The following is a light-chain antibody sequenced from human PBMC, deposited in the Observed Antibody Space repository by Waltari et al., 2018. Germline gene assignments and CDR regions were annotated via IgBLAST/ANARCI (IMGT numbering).Light chain of an antibody. V-gene: IGKV1-33*01. CDR3: QQYVNLPYT. Sequence: GHRVSITCQSIRDISNYLHWHQQKPGKAPKVLIYDASNFERGVPPRFSGSGSGTDFTFTISSLQREEIAAYYCQQYVNLPYTFGQGTKLEI. J-gene: IGKJ2*01. CDR2: DAS. CDR1: RDISNY.